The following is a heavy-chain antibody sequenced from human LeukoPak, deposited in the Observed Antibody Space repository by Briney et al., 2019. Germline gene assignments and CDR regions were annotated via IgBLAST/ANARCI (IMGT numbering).Heavy chain of an antibody. V-gene: IGHV4-59*01. D-gene: IGHD3-9*01. J-gene: IGHJ5*02. Sequence: SETLSLTCTVSGGSISSYYCSWIRQPPGKGLEWIGYIYYSGSTNYNPSLKSRVTISVDTSKNQFSLKLSSVTAADTAVYYCARSYDILTGYSHGDWFDPWGQGTLVTVSS. CDR3: ARSYDILTGYSHGDWFDP. CDR2: IYYSGST. CDR1: GGSISSYY.